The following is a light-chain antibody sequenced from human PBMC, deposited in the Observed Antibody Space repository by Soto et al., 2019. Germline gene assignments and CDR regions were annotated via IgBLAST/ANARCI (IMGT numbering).Light chain of an antibody. J-gene: IGLJ2*01. Sequence: QSVLTQPPSASGTPGQRVTISCSGPSSNVGSRTVHWYQQLPGPAPKLLIYINNQRPSGVPDRFSGSKSGTSASLAINGLQSEDEADYYCAAWDDSLNGVVFGGGTKLTVL. V-gene: IGLV1-44*01. CDR3: AAWDDSLNGVV. CDR1: SSNVGSRT. CDR2: INN.